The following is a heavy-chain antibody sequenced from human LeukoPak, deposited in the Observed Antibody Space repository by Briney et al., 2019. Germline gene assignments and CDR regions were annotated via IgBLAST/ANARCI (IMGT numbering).Heavy chain of an antibody. V-gene: IGHV1-69*06. CDR2: IIPIFGTA. Sequence: SVKVSFNTSGGSCIRYASSWVRQPPGQGLEWMGGIIPIFGTANYAQKFQGRVTITADKSTSTAYMELSSLRSEDTAVYYCASPEGYSGYDHYYYGMDVWGKGTTVTVSS. CDR3: ASPEGYSGYDHYYYGMDV. J-gene: IGHJ6*04. D-gene: IGHD5-12*01. CDR1: GGSCIRYA.